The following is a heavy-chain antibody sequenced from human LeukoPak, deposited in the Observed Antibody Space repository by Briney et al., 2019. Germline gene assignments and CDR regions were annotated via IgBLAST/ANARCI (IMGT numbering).Heavy chain of an antibody. CDR2: MNPNRGDT. Sequence: ASVKVSCKASGYTFTSYDIHWVRQATGQGLEWMGRMNPNRGDTDYAQKFQGRVTITTDESTSTAYMELSSLRSEDTAVYYCARAIRPRDYYYYYYMDVWGKGTTVTVSS. CDR1: GYTFTSYD. J-gene: IGHJ6*03. CDR3: ARAIRPRDYYYYYYMDV. V-gene: IGHV1-8*01.